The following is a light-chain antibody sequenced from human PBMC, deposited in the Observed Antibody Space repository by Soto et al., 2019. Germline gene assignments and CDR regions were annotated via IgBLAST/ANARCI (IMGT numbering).Light chain of an antibody. CDR1: SSNIGSNT. J-gene: IGLJ2*01. Sequence: QSVLTQPPSASGTPGQRVTISCSGSSSNIGSNTVNWYQQLPGTAPKLLIYSNNQRPSGVPDRFSGSKSGTSASQAISGLQSEDEADYYCAAWDDSLNGVVFGRGTKLTVL. V-gene: IGLV1-44*01. CDR3: AAWDDSLNGVV. CDR2: SNN.